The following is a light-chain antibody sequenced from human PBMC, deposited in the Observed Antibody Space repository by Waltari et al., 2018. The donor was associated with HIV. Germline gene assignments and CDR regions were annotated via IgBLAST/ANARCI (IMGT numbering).Light chain of an antibody. CDR1: QSISSW. CDR2: KAT. V-gene: IGKV1-5*03. CDR3: QQYKSYSRT. J-gene: IGKJ1*01. Sequence: DIQMTQSPSTLSTSVGHRLTITCRASQSISSWVAWDNQKPGKAPKLLIYKATSLDSGVPSRCSGSGSGKEFNFSISSLQPDDFVTYYGQQYKSYSRTFGQGPKVELK.